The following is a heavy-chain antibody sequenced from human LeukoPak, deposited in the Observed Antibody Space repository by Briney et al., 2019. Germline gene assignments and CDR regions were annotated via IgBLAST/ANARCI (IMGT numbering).Heavy chain of an antibody. CDR3: ARDSGARRLYNWFDP. CDR1: GFTFSSYE. V-gene: IGHV3-48*03. Sequence: PGGSLRLSCAASGFTFSSYEMNWVRQAPGKGLEWVSYISSRGSTIYYADSVKGRFTISRDNAKNSLYLQMNSLRAEDTAVYYCARDSGARRLYNWFDPWGQGTLVTVSS. CDR2: ISSRGSTI. J-gene: IGHJ5*02. D-gene: IGHD3-10*01.